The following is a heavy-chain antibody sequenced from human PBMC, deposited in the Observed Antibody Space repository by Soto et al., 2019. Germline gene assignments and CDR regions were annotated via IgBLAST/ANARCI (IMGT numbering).Heavy chain of an antibody. Sequence: QVQLVESGGGVVQPGRSLRLSCAASGFTFSIFGMHWVRQAPGKGLEWAAIIWYDGSNAYYADSVRGRVTIARDNSKNTGYLQMNSLRAEDTAVYYCARDKGSSTVVSGISQEGYFDSWGQGTLVPVSS. D-gene: IGHD6-19*01. CDR1: GFTFSIFG. J-gene: IGHJ4*02. CDR3: ARDKGSSTVVSGISQEGYFDS. V-gene: IGHV3-33*01. CDR2: IWYDGSNA.